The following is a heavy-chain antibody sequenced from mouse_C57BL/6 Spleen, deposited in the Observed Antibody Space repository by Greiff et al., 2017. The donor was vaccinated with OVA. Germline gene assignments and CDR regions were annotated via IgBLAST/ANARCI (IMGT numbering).Heavy chain of an antibody. CDR2: ISSGGSYT. CDR3: ARHEGWFAY. V-gene: IGHV5-6*01. Sequence: EVQLQESGGDLVKPGGSLKLSCAASGFTFSSYGMSWVRQTPDKRLEWVATISSGGSYTYYPDSVKGRFTISRDNAKNTLYLQMSSLKSEDTAMYYCARHEGWFAYWGQGTLVTVSA. CDR1: GFTFSSYG. J-gene: IGHJ3*01.